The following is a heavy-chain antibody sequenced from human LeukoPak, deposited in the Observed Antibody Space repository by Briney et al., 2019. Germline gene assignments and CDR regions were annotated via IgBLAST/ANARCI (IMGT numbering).Heavy chain of an antibody. CDR2: INSDGSST. Sequence: GGSLRLSCAASGFTFSSYWMHWVRQAPGKGLVWVSRINSDGSSTSYADSVKGRFTLSRDNFENTLYLQMNSLRAEDTAVYYCAKDTGYCSSTSCYEYFDYWGQGTLVTVSS. J-gene: IGHJ4*02. CDR3: AKDTGYCSSTSCYEYFDY. V-gene: IGHV3-74*01. D-gene: IGHD2-2*01. CDR1: GFTFSSYW.